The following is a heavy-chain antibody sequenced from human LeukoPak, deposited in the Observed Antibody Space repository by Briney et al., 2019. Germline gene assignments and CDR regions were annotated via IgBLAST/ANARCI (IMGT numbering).Heavy chain of an antibody. CDR1: GGSFSGYF. CDR3: ARRQLTNWFDP. D-gene: IGHD4/OR15-4a*01. Sequence: SETLSLTCAVYGGSFSGYFWTWIRQPPGKGLEWIGYIYYSGSTYYNPSLKSRVTISVDTSKNQFSLKLSSVTAADTAVYYCARRQLTNWFDPWGQGTLVTVSS. CDR2: IYYSGST. J-gene: IGHJ5*02. V-gene: IGHV4-30-4*08.